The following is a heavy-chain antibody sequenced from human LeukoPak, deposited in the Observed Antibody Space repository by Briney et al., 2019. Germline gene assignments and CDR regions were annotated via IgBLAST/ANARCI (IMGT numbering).Heavy chain of an antibody. CDR1: GFTFSSYW. Sequence: GGSLRLSCAASGFTFSSYWMHWVRQAPGKGLVWVSRINSDGSSTSYADSVKGRFTISRDNAKNTLYLQMNSLRAEDTAVYYCARDRSGVWDYYYYMDVWGKGTTVTISS. V-gene: IGHV3-74*01. J-gene: IGHJ6*03. CDR3: ARDRSGVWDYYYYMDV. CDR2: INSDGSST. D-gene: IGHD7-27*01.